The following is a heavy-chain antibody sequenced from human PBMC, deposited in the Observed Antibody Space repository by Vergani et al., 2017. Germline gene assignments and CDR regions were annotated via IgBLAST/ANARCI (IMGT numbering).Heavy chain of an antibody. CDR1: GGSFSGYY. J-gene: IGHJ6*03. D-gene: IGHD2-21*02. CDR2: INHSGST. Sequence: QVQLQQWGAGLLKPSETLSLTCAVSGGSFSGYYWSWIRQPPGKGLEWIGEINHSGSTNYNPSLKRRVTISVDTSKNQFSLKLSSVTAADTAVYYCARVTRAWRSYYMDVWGKGTTVTVSS. CDR3: ARVTRAWRSYYMDV. V-gene: IGHV4-34*01.